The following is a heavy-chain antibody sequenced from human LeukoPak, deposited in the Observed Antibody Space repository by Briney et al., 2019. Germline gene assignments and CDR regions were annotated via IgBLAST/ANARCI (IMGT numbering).Heavy chain of an antibody. CDR1: GFTFSSYS. D-gene: IGHD3-16*01. V-gene: IGHV3-21*01. Sequence: GGSLRLSCAASGFTFSSYSMNWVRQAPGKGLEWVSSISSSSSYIYYADSVKGRFTISRDNAKNSLYLQMNSLRAEDTAVYYCARDRVMITFGGVIGYWGQGTLVTVSS. CDR3: ARDRVMITFGGVIGY. CDR2: ISSSSSYI. J-gene: IGHJ4*02.